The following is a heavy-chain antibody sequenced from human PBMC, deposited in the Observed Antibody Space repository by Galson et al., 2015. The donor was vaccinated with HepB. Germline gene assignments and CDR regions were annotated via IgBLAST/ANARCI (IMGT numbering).Heavy chain of an antibody. V-gene: IGHV3-21*01. Sequence: SLRLSCAASGFTFSSYSMNWVRQAPGKGLEWVSSISSSSSYIYYADSVKGRFTISRDNAKNSLYLQMNSLRAEDTAVYYCARDIWVEVATIFGYYGMDVWGQGTTVTVSS. CDR3: ARDIWVEVATIFGYYGMDV. D-gene: IGHD5-12*01. CDR2: ISSSSSYI. CDR1: GFTFSSYS. J-gene: IGHJ6*02.